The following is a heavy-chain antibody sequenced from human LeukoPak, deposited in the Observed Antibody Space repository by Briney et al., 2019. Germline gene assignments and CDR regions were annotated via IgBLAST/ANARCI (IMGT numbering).Heavy chain of an antibody. CDR1: GFTFSSYS. D-gene: IGHD3-22*01. J-gene: IGHJ3*02. CDR2: ISSSSSTI. Sequence: GGSLRLSCATSGFTFSSYSMNWVRQAPGQGLEWVSYISSSSSTIYYADSVKGRFTISRDNAKNPLYLQMSSLRAEDTAVYYCARDQSVVAPNDFDIWGQGTMVTVSS. V-gene: IGHV3-48*01. CDR3: ARDQSVVAPNDFDI.